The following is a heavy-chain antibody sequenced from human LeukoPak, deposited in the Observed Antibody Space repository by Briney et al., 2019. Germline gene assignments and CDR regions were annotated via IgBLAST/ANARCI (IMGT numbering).Heavy chain of an antibody. V-gene: IGHV4-59*01. D-gene: IGHD6-19*01. Sequence: SESLSLTCTVSGGSIIGWYWSWIRQPPGKGLEWIGYIYGSGYTNYNPSLKSRVTMSIDTSKNHFSLKLTSVTAADTATYYCARETSLAGFASGLGFNYWGQGILVTVSS. CDR2: IYGSGYT. J-gene: IGHJ4*02. CDR3: ARETSLAGFASGLGFNY. CDR1: GGSIIGWY.